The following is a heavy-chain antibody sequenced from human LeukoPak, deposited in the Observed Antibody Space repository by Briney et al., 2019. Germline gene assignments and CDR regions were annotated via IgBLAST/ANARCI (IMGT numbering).Heavy chain of an antibody. V-gene: IGHV4-59*01. Sequence: SETLSLTCTVSGGSISSYYWSWIRQTPGKGLEWIGYIYCSGSTNFNPSLKSRVTISVDTSKNQFSLKMSSVTAADTAVYFCARGGPPGYYYDYYMDVWGKGTTVTISS. CDR2: IYCSGST. CDR3: ARGGPPGYYYDYYMDV. CDR1: GGSISSYY. J-gene: IGHJ6*03.